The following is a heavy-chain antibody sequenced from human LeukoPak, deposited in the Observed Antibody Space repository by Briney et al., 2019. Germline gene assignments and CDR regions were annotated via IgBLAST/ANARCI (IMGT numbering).Heavy chain of an antibody. CDR1: GFTFSTYA. Sequence: GGSLRLSCAGSGFTFSTYAMTWVRQTPGKGLEWVSTVSGSGSYPSYAGSVQGRFTISRDNSKNTLYLQMNSLRAEDTAVYYCAPRGGVWGQGTTVTVSS. CDR3: APRGGV. J-gene: IGHJ6*02. V-gene: IGHV3-23*01. CDR2: VSGSGSYP.